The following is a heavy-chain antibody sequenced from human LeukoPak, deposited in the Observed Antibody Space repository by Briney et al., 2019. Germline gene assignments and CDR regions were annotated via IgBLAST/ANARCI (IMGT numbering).Heavy chain of an antibody. J-gene: IGHJ4*02. V-gene: IGHV3-30-3*01. CDR2: ISYDGSNK. D-gene: IGHD5-18*01. CDR1: GFTFSSYA. Sequence: GRSLRLSCAASGFTFSSYAMHWVRQAPGKGLEWVAVISYDGSNKYYANSVKGRFTISRDNPKNTLYLQMNSLRAEDTAVYYCARGGYSYGSVKDFDYWGQGTLVTVSS. CDR3: ARGGYSYGSVKDFDY.